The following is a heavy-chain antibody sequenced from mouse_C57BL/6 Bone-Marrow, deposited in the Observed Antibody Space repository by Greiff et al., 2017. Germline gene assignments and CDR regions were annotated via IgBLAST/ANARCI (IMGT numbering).Heavy chain of an antibody. CDR3: ARGDYYGSSYHWYFDV. J-gene: IGHJ1*03. D-gene: IGHD1-1*01. CDR1: GYTFTDYN. V-gene: IGHV1-18*01. CDR2: INPNNGGT. Sequence: EVQLQQSGPELVKPGASVKIPCKASGYTFTDYNMDWVKQSHGKSLEWIGDINPNNGGTIYNQKFKGKATLTVDTSSSTAYLELRSLTSEDTAVYYCARGDYYGSSYHWYFDVWGTGTTVTVSS.